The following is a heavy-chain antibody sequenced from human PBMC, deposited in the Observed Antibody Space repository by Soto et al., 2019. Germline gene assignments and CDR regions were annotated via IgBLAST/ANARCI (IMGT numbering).Heavy chain of an antibody. J-gene: IGHJ6*02. D-gene: IGHD2-2*01. CDR3: ARSRPYCISTSCYGDYGMDV. V-gene: IGHV1-3*01. Sequence: ASVKVSCKASGYTFTSYAMHWVRQAPGQRLEWMGWINAGNGNTKYSQKFQGRVTMTRDTSISTAYMELSRLRSDDTAVYYCARSRPYCISTSCYGDYGMDVWGQGTTVTISS. CDR2: INAGNGNT. CDR1: GYTFTSYA.